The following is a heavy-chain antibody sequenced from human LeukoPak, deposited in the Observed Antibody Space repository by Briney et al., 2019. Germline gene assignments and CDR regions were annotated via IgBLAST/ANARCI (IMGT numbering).Heavy chain of an antibody. CDR1: GYSISSGYY. CDR3: ARTYYYDSSGYYGYYFDY. D-gene: IGHD3-22*01. V-gene: IGHV4-38-2*01. Sequence: PSETLSLTCAVSGYSISSGYYWGWIRQPPGKGLEWIGSIYHSGSTYYNPSLKSRVTISVDTSKNQFSLKLSSVTAADTAVYYCARTYYYDSSGYYGYYFDYWGQGTLVTVSS. CDR2: IYHSGST. J-gene: IGHJ4*02.